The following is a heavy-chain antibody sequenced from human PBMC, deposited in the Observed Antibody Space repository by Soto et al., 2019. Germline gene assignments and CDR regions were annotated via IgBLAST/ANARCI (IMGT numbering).Heavy chain of an antibody. CDR3: AGIVVVPAASEDWFDP. V-gene: IGHV4-34*01. CDR1: GGSFSGYY. D-gene: IGHD2-2*01. Sequence: SETLSLTCAVYGGSFSGYYRSWIRQPPGKGLEWIGEINHSGSTNYNPSLKSRVTISVDTSKNQFSLKLSSVTAADTAVYYCAGIVVVPAASEDWFDPWGQGTLVTVSS. CDR2: INHSGST. J-gene: IGHJ5*02.